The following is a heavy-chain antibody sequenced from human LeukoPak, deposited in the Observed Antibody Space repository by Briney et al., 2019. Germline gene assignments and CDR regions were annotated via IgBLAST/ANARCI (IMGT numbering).Heavy chain of an antibody. J-gene: IGHJ3*02. CDR1: GYTLTELS. Sequence: ASVKVSCKVSGYTLTELSMHWVRQAPGKGLEWMGGFDPEDGETIYAQKFQGRVTMTEDTSTDTAYMELSSLRSEVTAVYYCATGDSYYYGSGSWVYAFDIWGQGTMVTVSS. CDR2: FDPEDGET. CDR3: ATGDSYYYGSGSWVYAFDI. V-gene: IGHV1-24*01. D-gene: IGHD3-10*01.